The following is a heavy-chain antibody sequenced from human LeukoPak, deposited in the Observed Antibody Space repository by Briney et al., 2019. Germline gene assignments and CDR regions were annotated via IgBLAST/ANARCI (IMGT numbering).Heavy chain of an antibody. CDR1: GFTFSSYT. CDR3: AKDRSGGGSGSPYYFDY. V-gene: IGHV3-21*01. J-gene: IGHJ4*02. CDR2: ITSSSSYI. D-gene: IGHD3-22*01. Sequence: GGSLRLSCAASGFTFSSYTMNWVRQAPGKGLEWVSSITSSSSYIYYADSVKGRFTISRDNAKNSLYLHMNSLRAEDTAVYYCAKDRSGGGSGSPYYFDYWGQGTLVTVSS.